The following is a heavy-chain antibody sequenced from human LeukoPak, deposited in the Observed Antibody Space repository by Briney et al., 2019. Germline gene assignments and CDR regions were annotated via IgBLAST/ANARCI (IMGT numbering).Heavy chain of an antibody. V-gene: IGHV3-30-3*01. CDR2: ISYDGSNK. CDR3: AREVPYYDSSGYYDY. J-gene: IGHJ4*02. D-gene: IGHD3-22*01. CDR1: GFTFTNYA. Sequence: GRSLSLYCAASGFTFTNYAMRWLRQAPGKGLEWVAVISYDGSNKYYADSVKGRFTISRDNSKNTLYLQMNSLRAEDTAVYSCAREVPYYDSSGYYDYWGRGTLVTVSS.